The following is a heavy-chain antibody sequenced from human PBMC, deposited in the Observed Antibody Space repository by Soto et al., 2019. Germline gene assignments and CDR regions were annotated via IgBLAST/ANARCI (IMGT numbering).Heavy chain of an antibody. CDR1: GGTFGSYG. J-gene: IGHJ4*02. CDR3: AREGAITQSMDQ. Sequence: ASVKVSCKASGGTFGSYGTSWVRQAPGQGLEWLGGIIPIVDTTNHAQKFQGRVTFIADESTTTVYMELSSLKFEDTAVYYCAREGAITQSMDQWGQGTLVTGS. CDR2: IIPIVDTT. V-gene: IGHV1-69*13. D-gene: IGHD2-2*01.